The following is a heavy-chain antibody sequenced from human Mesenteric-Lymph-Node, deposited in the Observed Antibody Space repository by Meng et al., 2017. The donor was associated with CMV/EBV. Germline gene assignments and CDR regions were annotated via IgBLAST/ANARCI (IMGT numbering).Heavy chain of an antibody. CDR1: GYTFTGYY. CDR2: INPNSGGT. V-gene: IGHV1-2*06. J-gene: IGHJ4*02. CDR3: ARDRRVYSAYDREDY. D-gene: IGHD5-12*01. Sequence: SGYTFTGYYMHWVRQAPGQGLEWMGRINPNSGGTNYAQKFQGRVIMTRDTSISTAYMELSRLRSDDTAVYYCARDRRVYSAYDREDYWGQGTLVTVSS.